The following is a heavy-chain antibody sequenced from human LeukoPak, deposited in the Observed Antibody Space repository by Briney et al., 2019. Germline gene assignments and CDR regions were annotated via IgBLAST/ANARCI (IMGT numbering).Heavy chain of an antibody. Sequence: GVSLRLSCAASGFTFSRYGMHWVRQAPGKGLEWVAVISYDGSNKYYTDSVKGRFTISRDNSKNTLYLQMNSLRAEDTAVYYCAKVPGARIAVAHYYFDYWGQGTLVTVSS. J-gene: IGHJ4*02. V-gene: IGHV3-30*18. CDR2: ISYDGSNK. CDR3: AKVPGARIAVAHYYFDY. D-gene: IGHD6-19*01. CDR1: GFTFSRYG.